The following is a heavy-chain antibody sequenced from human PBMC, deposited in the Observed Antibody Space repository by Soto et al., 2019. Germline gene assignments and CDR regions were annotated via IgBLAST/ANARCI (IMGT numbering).Heavy chain of an antibody. V-gene: IGHV5-51*01. CDR1: GDDFDVYW. D-gene: IGHD2-21*01. J-gene: IGHJ3*02. CDR2: IYPGDSET. CDR3: ARHRRAIVATTDPLDI. Sequence: HGESLKISCQVFGDDFDVYWIAWVRQTPGRGLEWIGFIYPGDSETKYSPSFEGRVTMSVDKSTRTAYVQWSGLKASDTATYYCARHRRAIVATTDPLDIWGQGTKVTVSS.